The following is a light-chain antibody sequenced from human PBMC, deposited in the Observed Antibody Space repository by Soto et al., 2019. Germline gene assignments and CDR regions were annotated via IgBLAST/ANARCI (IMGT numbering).Light chain of an antibody. Sequence: EIVMTQSPATLSVSPGEKATLSCRASQSVTSYLAWYQQTPGQAPRLLIQGASARATDVPARFSGSGSGTEFTLTNSSLQSEDFAVYYCQQYSNWPWTFGQGTKVEI. J-gene: IGKJ1*01. CDR1: QSVTSY. V-gene: IGKV3-15*01. CDR2: GAS. CDR3: QQYSNWPWT.